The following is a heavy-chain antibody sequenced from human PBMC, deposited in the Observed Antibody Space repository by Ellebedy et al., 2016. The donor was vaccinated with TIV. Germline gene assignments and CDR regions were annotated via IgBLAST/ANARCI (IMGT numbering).Heavy chain of an antibody. CDR1: GYSFTSYW. CDR2: IYPGDSDT. V-gene: IGHV5-51*01. D-gene: IGHD2-21*02. CDR3: ARHPLGGDPWYFDL. J-gene: IGHJ2*01. Sequence: GGSLRLXCKGSGYSFTSYWIGWVRQMPGKGLEWMGIIYPGDSDTRYSPSFQGQVTISADKSISTAYLQWSSLKASDTAMYYCARHPLGGDPWYFDLWGRGTLVTVSS.